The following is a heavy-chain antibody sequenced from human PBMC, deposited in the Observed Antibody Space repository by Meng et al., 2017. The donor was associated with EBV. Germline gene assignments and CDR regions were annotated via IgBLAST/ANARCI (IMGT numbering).Heavy chain of an antibody. V-gene: IGHV1-69*01. CDR2: LIPMSDAP. D-gene: IGHD3-10*01. Sequence: QVQLLQAGAEVKKPGSSVKVSCNPSGGTFRSDAISWVRQAPGQGLEWMGGLIPMSDAPHYAQKFQGRVTITADESTSTHYMDLSGLRSEDTAVYYCASESGRGFTPDYWGQGTLVTVFS. CDR1: GGTFRSDA. CDR3: ASESGRGFTPDY. J-gene: IGHJ4*02.